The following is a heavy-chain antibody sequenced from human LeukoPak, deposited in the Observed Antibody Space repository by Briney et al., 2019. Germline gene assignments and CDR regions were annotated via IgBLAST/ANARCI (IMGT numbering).Heavy chain of an antibody. CDR2: IYYSGST. J-gene: IGHJ4*02. D-gene: IGHD6-19*01. Sequence: SETLSLTCTVSDGSISSHHWSWIRQPPGKGLEWIGYIYYSGSTNYNPSLKSRVTISVDTSKNQFSLKLSSVTAADTAVYYCARDRLSSGWYSGFDYWGQGTLVTVSS. V-gene: IGHV4-59*11. CDR3: ARDRLSSGWYSGFDY. CDR1: DGSISSHH.